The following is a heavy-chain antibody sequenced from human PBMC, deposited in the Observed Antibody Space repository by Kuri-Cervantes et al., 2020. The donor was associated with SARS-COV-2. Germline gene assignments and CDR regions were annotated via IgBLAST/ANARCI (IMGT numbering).Heavy chain of an antibody. CDR1: GGSISSYY. V-gene: IGHV4-4*07. Sequence: SETLSLTCTVSGGSISSYYWSWIRQPAGKGLEWIGRIYTSGSTNYNPSLKSRVTMSVDTSKNQFSLKLSSVTAADTAVYYCARHLRGIVVVVAAFDYWGQGTLVTVSS. J-gene: IGHJ4*02. D-gene: IGHD2-15*01. CDR2: IYTSGST. CDR3: ARHLRGIVVVVAAFDY.